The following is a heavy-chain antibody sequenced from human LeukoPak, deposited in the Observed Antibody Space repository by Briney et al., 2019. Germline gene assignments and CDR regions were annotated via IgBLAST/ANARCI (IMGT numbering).Heavy chain of an antibody. J-gene: IGHJ5*02. D-gene: IGHD3-9*01. V-gene: IGHV1-2*02. CDR2: INPNSGAT. CDR3: ARGGGFYNAWFDP. Sequence: ASVKVSCKASGYTFTAYYMHWVRQAPGQGLEWMGWINPNSGATNYAQKFQGRVTMTRDTSLSTVHMELISLRSDDTAVYYCARGGGFYNAWFDPWGQGTPVTVSS. CDR1: GYTFTAYY.